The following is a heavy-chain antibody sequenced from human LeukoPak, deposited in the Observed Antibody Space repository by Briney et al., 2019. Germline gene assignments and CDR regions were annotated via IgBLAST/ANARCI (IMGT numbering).Heavy chain of an antibody. V-gene: IGHV3-74*01. J-gene: IGHJ4*02. Sequence: PGGSLRLSCAASGFTFSSYWMHWVRQAPGKGLVWVSRINSDGSSTTYADSVKGRFTISRDDAKNTLYLQMNSLRDEDTAVYYCARGSGSSWYVHYYFDYWGQGTLVTVSS. CDR2: INSDGSST. CDR1: GFTFSSYW. D-gene: IGHD6-13*01. CDR3: ARGSGSSWYVHYYFDY.